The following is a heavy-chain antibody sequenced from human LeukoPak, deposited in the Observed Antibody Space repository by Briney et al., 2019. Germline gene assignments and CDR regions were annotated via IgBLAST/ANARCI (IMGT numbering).Heavy chain of an antibody. D-gene: IGHD1-26*01. V-gene: IGHV3-7*01. J-gene: IGHJ3*02. CDR3: ARAGGTYYGIAFDI. Sequence: GGSLRLSCAASGFTFSSYWMSWVRQAPGKGLEWVADIKQDGSEKYYVDSVKGRFTISRDNAKNSLYLQMNSLRAEDTAVYYCARAGGTYYGIAFDIWGQGTMVTVSS. CDR1: GFTFSSYW. CDR2: IKQDGSEK.